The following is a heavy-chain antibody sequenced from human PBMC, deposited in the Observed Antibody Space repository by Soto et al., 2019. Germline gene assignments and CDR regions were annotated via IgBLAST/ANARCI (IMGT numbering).Heavy chain of an antibody. CDR3: AKDAITMVRGVISYYGMDV. J-gene: IGHJ6*02. V-gene: IGHV3-9*01. CDR2: ISWNSGSI. D-gene: IGHD3-10*01. CDR1: GFTFDDYA. Sequence: EVQLVESGGGLVQPGRSLRLSCAASGFTFDDYAMHWVRQAPGKGLEWVSGISWNSGSIGYADSVKGRFTISRDNAKNSLYRQMNSLRAEDTALYYCAKDAITMVRGVISYYGMDVWGQGTTVSVSS.